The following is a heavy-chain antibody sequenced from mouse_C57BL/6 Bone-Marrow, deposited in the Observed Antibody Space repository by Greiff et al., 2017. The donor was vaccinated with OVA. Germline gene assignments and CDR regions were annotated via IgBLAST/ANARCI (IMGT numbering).Heavy chain of an antibody. CDR3: ARSHYYSNPFAY. V-gene: IGHV1-72*01. CDR1: GYTFTSSW. CDR2: IDPNSGGT. D-gene: IGHD2-5*01. J-gene: IGHJ3*01. Sequence: QVQLQQPGAELVKPGASVKLSCKASGYTFTSSWMHWVKQRPGRGLGWIGRIDPNSGGTKYNEKFKSKATLTVDKPSSTAYMQLSSLTSEDSAVYYCARSHYYSNPFAYWGQGTLVTVSA.